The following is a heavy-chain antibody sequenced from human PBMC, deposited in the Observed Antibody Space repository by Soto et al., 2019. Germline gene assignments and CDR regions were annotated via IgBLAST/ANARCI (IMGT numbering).Heavy chain of an antibody. CDR1: GFTFDDYA. D-gene: IGHD6-13*01. V-gene: IGHV3-9*01. Sequence: EVQLVESGGGLVQPGRSLRLSCAASGFTFDDYAMHWVRQAPGKGLEWVSGISWNSGSIGYADSVKGRFTISRDNAKNSLYLQMNSLRAEDTALYYCAKDPRIAAAVDYYYYMDVWGKGTTVTVSS. CDR3: AKDPRIAAAVDYYYYMDV. CDR2: ISWNSGSI. J-gene: IGHJ6*03.